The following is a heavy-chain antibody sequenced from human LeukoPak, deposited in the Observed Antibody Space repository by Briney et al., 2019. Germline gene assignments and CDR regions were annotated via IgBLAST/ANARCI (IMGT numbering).Heavy chain of an antibody. CDR3: ARDFYGDDGHHPFDY. V-gene: IGHV4-4*07. J-gene: IGHJ4*02. Sequence: SETLSLTCSVSGGSISTYYWNWLRQPAGKELEWIGRIFASGSTNYNPSLKSRATISMDKAKNHFSLILKPVTAADTAFYYCARDFYGDDGHHPFDYWGQGILVTVSS. CDR1: GGSISTYY. CDR2: IFASGST. D-gene: IGHD2/OR15-2a*01.